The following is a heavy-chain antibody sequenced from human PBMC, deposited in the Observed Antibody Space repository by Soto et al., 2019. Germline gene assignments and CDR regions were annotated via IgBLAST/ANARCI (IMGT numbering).Heavy chain of an antibody. Sequence: GGSLRLSCAASGFTFSSYWMYWVRQAPGKGLEWVSHMNNDGSYIIYAEYVKGRFTFSRDNAKNTLYLQMNSLRAEDTAVYYCVRGGYMHACDIWGQGTMVTVSS. CDR3: VRGGYMHACDI. J-gene: IGHJ3*02. CDR2: MNNDGSYI. V-gene: IGHV3-74*01. CDR1: GFTFSSYW. D-gene: IGHD6-13*01.